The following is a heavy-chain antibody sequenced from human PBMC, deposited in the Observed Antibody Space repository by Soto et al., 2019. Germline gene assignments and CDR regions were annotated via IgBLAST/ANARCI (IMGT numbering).Heavy chain of an antibody. J-gene: IGHJ6*02. CDR2: TYYRSKWYN. CDR3: ARDRREYSYGWMEPKDYYYYYGMDV. V-gene: IGHV6-1*01. CDR1: GDSVSSNSAA. Sequence: QSQTLSLTCAISGDSVSSNSAAWNWIRQSPSRGLEWLGRTYYRSKWYNDYAVSVKSRITINPDTSKNQFSLQLNSVTPEDTAVYYCARDRREYSYGWMEPKDYYYYYGMDVWGQGTTVTVSS. D-gene: IGHD5-18*01.